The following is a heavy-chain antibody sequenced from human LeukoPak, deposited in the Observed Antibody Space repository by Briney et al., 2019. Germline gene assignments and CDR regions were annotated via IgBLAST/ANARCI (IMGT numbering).Heavy chain of an antibody. V-gene: IGHV3-30*04. D-gene: IGHD1-26*01. CDR1: GFTFSSCA. Sequence: PGGSLRLSCAASGFTFSSCAMHWVRQAPGKGLEWVAVISYDGSNKYYADSVKGRFTISRDNSKNTLYLQMNSLRAEDTAVYYCARVWELDISFDYWGQGTLVTVSS. CDR2: ISYDGSNK. CDR3: ARVWELDISFDY. J-gene: IGHJ4*02.